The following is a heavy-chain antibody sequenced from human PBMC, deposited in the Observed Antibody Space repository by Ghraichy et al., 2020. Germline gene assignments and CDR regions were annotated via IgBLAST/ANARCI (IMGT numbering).Heavy chain of an antibody. J-gene: IGHJ4*02. D-gene: IGHD2-21*01. CDR2: IGYTGDT. CDR1: GFIVSNYD. Sequence: SCAACGFIVSNYDMHWVRQPAGKVLEWVSVIGYTGDTYYPDPVKGRFTISRENAKNSLYLQMNSLRAGDTAVYYCGRTRDGDYVDSWGQGTLVTVSS. V-gene: IGHV3-13*01. CDR3: GRTRDGDYVDS.